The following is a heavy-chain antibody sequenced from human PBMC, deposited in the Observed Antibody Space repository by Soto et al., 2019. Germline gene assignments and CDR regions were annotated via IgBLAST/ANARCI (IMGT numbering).Heavy chain of an antibody. CDR3: ARDLLAGATVPWYFDY. D-gene: IGHD1-26*01. Sequence: GGSLRLSCAASGFTFSSYSMNWVRQAPGKGLEWVSYISSSSSTIYYADSVKGRFTISRDNAKNSLYLQMNSLRDEDTAVYYCARDLLAGATVPWYFDYWGQGTLVTVSS. J-gene: IGHJ4*02. V-gene: IGHV3-48*02. CDR2: ISSSSSTI. CDR1: GFTFSSYS.